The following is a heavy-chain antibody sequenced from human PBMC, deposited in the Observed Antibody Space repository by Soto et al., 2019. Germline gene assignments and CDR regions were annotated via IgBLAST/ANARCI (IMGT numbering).Heavy chain of an antibody. CDR2: ISGSGGST. Sequence: PGGSLRLSCAASGFTFSSYAMSWVRQAPGKGLEWVSAISGSGGSTYYADSVKGRFTISRDNAKNSLYLQMNSLRAEDTVVYYCARDPTLGYCSSTSCYGINYYYYMDVWGKGTTVTVSS. J-gene: IGHJ6*03. V-gene: IGHV3-23*01. D-gene: IGHD2-2*01. CDR1: GFTFSSYA. CDR3: ARDPTLGYCSSTSCYGINYYYYMDV.